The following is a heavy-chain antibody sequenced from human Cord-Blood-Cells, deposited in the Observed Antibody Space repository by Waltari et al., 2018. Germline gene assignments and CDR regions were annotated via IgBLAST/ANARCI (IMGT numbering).Heavy chain of an antibody. V-gene: IGHV4-59*01. CDR1: GGSISSYY. CDR2: IYYSGST. D-gene: IGHD6-19*01. Sequence: QVQLQESGPGLVKPSETLSLTCPVSGGSISSYYWSWIRQPPGKGLEWIGYIYYSGSTNYNPSLKSRVTISVDTSKNQFSLKLSSVTAADTAVYYCARAGWEDSSGFDYWGQGTLVTVSS. J-gene: IGHJ4*02. CDR3: ARAGWEDSSGFDY.